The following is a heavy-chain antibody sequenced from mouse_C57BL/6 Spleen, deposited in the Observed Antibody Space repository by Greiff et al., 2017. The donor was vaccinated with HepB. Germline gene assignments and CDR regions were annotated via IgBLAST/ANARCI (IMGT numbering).Heavy chain of an antibody. CDR1: GFTFSDYG. D-gene: IGHD1-1*01. CDR3: ARLYYYGSMDY. J-gene: IGHJ4*01. V-gene: IGHV5-17*01. Sequence: DVKLVESGGGLVKPGGSLKLSCAASGFTFSDYGMHWVRQAPEKGLEWVAYISSGSSTIYYADTVKGRFTISRDNAKNTLFLQMTSLRSEDTAMYYCARLYYYGSMDYWGQGTSVTVSS. CDR2: ISSGSSTI.